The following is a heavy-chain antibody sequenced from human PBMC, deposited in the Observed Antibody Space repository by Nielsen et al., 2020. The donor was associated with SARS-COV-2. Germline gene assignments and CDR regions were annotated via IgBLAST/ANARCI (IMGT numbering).Heavy chain of an antibody. CDR3: ARQCFRGGSGWSGPSCLDY. D-gene: IGHD6-19*01. CDR2: IYYSGST. V-gene: IGHV4-30-4*01. J-gene: IGHJ4*02. Sequence: WIRQPPGKGLEWIGYIYYSGSTYYNPSLKSRVTISVDTSKNQFSLKLSSVTAADTAVYYCARQCFRGGSGWSGPSCLDYWGQGTLVTVSS.